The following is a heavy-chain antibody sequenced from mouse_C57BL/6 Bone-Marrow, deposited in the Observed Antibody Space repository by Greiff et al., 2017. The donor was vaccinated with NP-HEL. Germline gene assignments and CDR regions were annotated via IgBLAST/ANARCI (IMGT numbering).Heavy chain of an antibody. CDR2: IWSVGST. CDR1: GFSLTSYG. Sequence: VQLQESGPGLVQPSQSLSITCTVSGFSLTSYGVHWVRQSPGKGLEWLGVIWSVGSTDYNAAFISRLSISKDNSTSHVFFKMNSLQADDTAIYYFASPIYYYGSSYSHYYAMDYWGQGTSVTVSS. CDR3: ASPIYYYGSSYSHYYAMDY. V-gene: IGHV2-2*01. J-gene: IGHJ4*01. D-gene: IGHD1-1*01.